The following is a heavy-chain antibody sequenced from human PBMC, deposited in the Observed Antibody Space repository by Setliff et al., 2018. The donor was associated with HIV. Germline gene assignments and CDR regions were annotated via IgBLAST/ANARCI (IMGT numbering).Heavy chain of an antibody. CDR2: LLPLFGTT. J-gene: IGHJ3*02. CDR1: GGTFSGSG. Sequence: SVKVSCKASGGTFSGSGINWVRQAPGQGFEWVGGLLPLFGTTTYAQTFQGSVSITTYESTSTTYMELSSLRSDDTAVYYCARILLDYYGSGSYRAFDIWGQGTMVTVSS. V-gene: IGHV1-69*05. CDR3: ARILLDYYGSGSYRAFDI. D-gene: IGHD3-10*01.